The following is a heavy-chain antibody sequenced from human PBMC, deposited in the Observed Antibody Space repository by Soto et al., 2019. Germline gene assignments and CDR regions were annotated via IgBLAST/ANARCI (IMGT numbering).Heavy chain of an antibody. V-gene: IGHV1-2*04. J-gene: IGHJ6*02. Sequence: ASVKVSCKASGYTFTGYYMHWVRQAPGQGLEWMGWINPNSGGTNYAQKFQGWVTMTRDTSISTAYMELSRLRSDDTAVYYCARRAPTTGTTSNDYYGMDVWGQGTTVTVSS. CDR3: ARRAPTTGTTSNDYYGMDV. D-gene: IGHD1-1*01. CDR2: INPNSGGT. CDR1: GYTFTGYY.